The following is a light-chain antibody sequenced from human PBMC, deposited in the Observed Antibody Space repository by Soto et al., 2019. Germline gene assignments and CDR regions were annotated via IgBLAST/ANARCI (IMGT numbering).Light chain of an antibody. V-gene: IGLV1-36*01. Sequence: QSVLTQPPSVSEAPRQRVTISCSGSSSNIGNNAVNWYQQLPGKAPKLLIYDDDLLPSGVSDRFSGSKSGTSASLAISGLQSEDEADYNCAAWDDSLNGVVFGGGTKLTVL. CDR2: DDD. CDR1: SSNIGNNA. CDR3: AAWDDSLNGVV. J-gene: IGLJ2*01.